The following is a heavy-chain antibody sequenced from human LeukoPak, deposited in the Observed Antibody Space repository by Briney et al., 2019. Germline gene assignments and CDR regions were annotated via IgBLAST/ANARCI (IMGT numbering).Heavy chain of an antibody. V-gene: IGHV4-59*01. CDR3: ARSVRYFDWDAKFDY. D-gene: IGHD3-9*01. CDR2: IYYSGST. Sequence: SETLSLTCTVSGGSTSSYYWSWIRQPPGKGLEWIGYIYYSGSTNYNPSLKSRVTISVDTSKNQFSLKLSSVTAADTAVYYCARSVRYFDWDAKFDYWGQGTLVTVSS. CDR1: GGSTSSYY. J-gene: IGHJ4*02.